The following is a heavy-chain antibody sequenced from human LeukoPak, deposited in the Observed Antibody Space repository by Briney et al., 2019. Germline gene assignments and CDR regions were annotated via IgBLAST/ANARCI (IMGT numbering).Heavy chain of an antibody. CDR3: ARDSDYGDYVSDAFDI. J-gene: IGHJ3*02. CDR2: MNPNSGNT. Sequence: ASVKVSCKASGYTFTSYDINWVRQATGQGLEWMGWMNPNSGNTGYAQKFQGRVTMTRNTSISTAYMELSSLRSEDTAVYYCARDSDYGDYVSDAFDIWGQGTMVTVSS. CDR1: GYTFTSYD. V-gene: IGHV1-8*01. D-gene: IGHD4-17*01.